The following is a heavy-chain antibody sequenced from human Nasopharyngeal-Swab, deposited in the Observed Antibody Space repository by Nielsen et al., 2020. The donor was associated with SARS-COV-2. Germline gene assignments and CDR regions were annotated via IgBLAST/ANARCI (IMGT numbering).Heavy chain of an antibody. Sequence: SETLSLTCTVSGGSISSSSYYWSWIRQPPGKGLEWIGYIYYSGYTNYNPSLKSRVTISVDTSKNQFSLKLSSVTAADTAVYYCARQHSSGWPVFDYWGQGTLVTVSS. CDR2: IYYSGYT. V-gene: IGHV4-61*01. CDR3: ARQHSSGWPVFDY. CDR1: GGSISSSSYY. D-gene: IGHD6-19*01. J-gene: IGHJ4*02.